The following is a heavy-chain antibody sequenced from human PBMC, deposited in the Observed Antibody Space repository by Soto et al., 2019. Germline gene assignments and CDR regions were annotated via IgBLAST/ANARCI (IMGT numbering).Heavy chain of an antibody. CDR2: IYHSGST. Sequence: TQSLTCSGSRRVIRSAGYSWTWILQPPGKGLEWIGYIYHSGSTYYNPSLKSRVTISVDRSKNQFSLKLSSVTAADTAVYYCARGKYSSSPMFDYWGQGTLVTVSS. CDR3: ARGKYSSSPMFDY. CDR1: RRVIRSAGYS. J-gene: IGHJ4*02. V-gene: IGHV4-30-2*01. D-gene: IGHD6-6*01.